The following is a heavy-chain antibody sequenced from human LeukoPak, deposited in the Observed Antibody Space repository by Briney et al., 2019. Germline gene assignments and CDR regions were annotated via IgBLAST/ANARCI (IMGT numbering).Heavy chain of an antibody. CDR3: ARGGYYDSSGYENFDY. Sequence: GSSVKVSCKASGGTFSSYAISWVRQAPGQGLEWMGGIIPIFGTANYAQKFQGRVTITADESTSTAYMELSSLRSEDTAVYYCARGGYYDSSGYENFDYWGQGTLVTVSS. CDR1: GGTFSSYA. J-gene: IGHJ4*02. CDR2: IIPIFGTA. D-gene: IGHD3-22*01. V-gene: IGHV1-69*01.